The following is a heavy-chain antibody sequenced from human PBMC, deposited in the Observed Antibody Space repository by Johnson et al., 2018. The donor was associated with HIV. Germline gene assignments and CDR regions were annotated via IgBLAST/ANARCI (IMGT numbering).Heavy chain of an antibody. CDR1: GFTFSNYG. J-gene: IGHJ3*02. CDR2: ISYDGSNK. Sequence: VQLVESGGGVVQPGGSLRLSCAASGFTFSNYGVHWVRQAPGKGLEWVAVISYDGSNKYYADSVKGRFIISRDNSKNTLYLQMNSLRAEDTAVYYCAKGLKLGSGDDAFDIWGQGTMVTVSS. V-gene: IGHV3-30*18. D-gene: IGHD7-27*01. CDR3: AKGLKLGSGDDAFDI.